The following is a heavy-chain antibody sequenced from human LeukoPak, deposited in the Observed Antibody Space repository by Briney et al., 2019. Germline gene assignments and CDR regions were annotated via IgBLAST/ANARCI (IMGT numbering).Heavy chain of an antibody. J-gene: IGHJ4*02. CDR2: IGSSTTSHI. D-gene: IGHD4-11*01. CDR1: GFTFSDYS. V-gene: IGHV3-21*01. Sequence: GGSLRLSCAASGFTFSDYSMNWVRRAPGKGLEWLSCIGSSTTSHIYYADSVKGRFTISRDNAKNSLYLQMNGLRPEDTAVYYCARDRSNSRDLDNWGQGTLVTVPS. CDR3: ARDRSNSRDLDN.